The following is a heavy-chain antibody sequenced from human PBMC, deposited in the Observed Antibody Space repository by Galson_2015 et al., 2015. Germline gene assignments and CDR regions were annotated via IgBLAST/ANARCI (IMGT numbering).Heavy chain of an antibody. Sequence: SVKVSCKASGGTFSSYAISWVRQAPGQGLEWMGGIIPIFGTANYAQKFQGRVTITAGESTSPAYKELSSLSYEDTAVYYCARIAELNGFSGHWGQGTLVTVPS. J-gene: IGHJ4*02. D-gene: IGHD1-7*01. CDR2: IIPIFGTA. CDR3: ARIAELNGFSGH. V-gene: IGHV1-69*13. CDR1: GGTFSSYA.